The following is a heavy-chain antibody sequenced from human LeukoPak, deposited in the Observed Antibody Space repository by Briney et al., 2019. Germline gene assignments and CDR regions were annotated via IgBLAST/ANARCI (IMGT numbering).Heavy chain of an antibody. CDR3: ARDLAYSRLDY. V-gene: IGHV3-7*01. CDR1: GLTFSSSW. J-gene: IGHJ4*02. Sequence: GGSLRLSCAVSGLTFSSSWMDWVRQAPGKGLEWVASINLDGNKKYSADSVKGRFTISRDNAENSLYLQMNSLRVEDTAFYYCARDLAYSRLDYWGQGMLVTVSS. D-gene: IGHD5-18*01. CDR2: INLDGNKK.